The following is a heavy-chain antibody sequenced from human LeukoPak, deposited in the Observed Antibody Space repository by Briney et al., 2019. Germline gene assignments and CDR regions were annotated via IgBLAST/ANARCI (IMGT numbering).Heavy chain of an antibody. CDR3: ARDLKRTAGATTTSDY. CDR2: ISAHNGDT. D-gene: IGHD1-26*01. V-gene: IGHV1-18*01. Sequence: ASVKVSCKASGHTFTSYGISWVRQAPGQGLEWMGWISAHNGDTNYAQKFQGRVSMTTDTSTSTGYMELRSLTSDDTAVYYCARDLKRTAGATTTSDYWGQGTLVTVSS. CDR1: GHTFTSYG. J-gene: IGHJ4*02.